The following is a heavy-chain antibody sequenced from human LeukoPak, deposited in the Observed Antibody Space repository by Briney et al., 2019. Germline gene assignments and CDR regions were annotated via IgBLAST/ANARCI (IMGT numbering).Heavy chain of an antibody. J-gene: IGHJ6*03. V-gene: IGHV4-59*01. CDR2: IYYSGST. Sequence: SETLSLTCTVSGGSISSYYWSWIRQPPGKGLEWIGYIYYSGSTNYNPSLKSRVTISVDTSKNQFSLKLSSVTAADTAVYYCARETDYYDSSGYNYYYYMDVWGKGTTVTVSS. CDR3: ARETDYYDSSGYNYYYYMDV. D-gene: IGHD3-22*01. CDR1: GGSISSYY.